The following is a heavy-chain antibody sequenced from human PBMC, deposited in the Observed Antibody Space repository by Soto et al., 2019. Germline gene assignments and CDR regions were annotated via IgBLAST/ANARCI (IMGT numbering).Heavy chain of an antibody. Sequence: GGSLRLSCAASGFTFRQYGMHWVRQAPGKGLEWVAVIFYDESKEYYADSVRGRFTISRDNSNNMLYLQMNSLRVEDTALYYCARDAAARDGRGGMDVWGQGTTVTVSS. CDR1: GFTFRQYG. CDR3: ARDAAARDGRGGMDV. J-gene: IGHJ6*02. V-gene: IGHV3-33*01. D-gene: IGHD6-6*01. CDR2: IFYDESKE.